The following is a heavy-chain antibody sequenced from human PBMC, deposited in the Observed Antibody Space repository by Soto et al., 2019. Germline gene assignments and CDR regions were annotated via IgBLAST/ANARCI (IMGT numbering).Heavy chain of an antibody. J-gene: IGHJ6*02. CDR1: GFTFSSYG. V-gene: IGHV3-30*18. CDR3: AKDRVFNFWSGYTYYYGMDV. CDR2: ISYDGSNK. D-gene: IGHD3-3*01. Sequence: GGSLRLFCAASGFTFSSYGMHWVRQAPGKGLEWVAVISYDGSNKYYADSVKGRFTISRDNSKNTLYLQMNSLRAEDTAVYYCAKDRVFNFWSGYTYYYGMDVWGQGTTVTVSS.